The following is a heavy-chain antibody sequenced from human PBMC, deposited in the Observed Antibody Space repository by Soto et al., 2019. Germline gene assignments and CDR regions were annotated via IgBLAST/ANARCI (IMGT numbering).Heavy chain of an antibody. CDR3: ARGVTPPDY. J-gene: IGHJ4*02. CDR2: ISAYNGNT. V-gene: IGHV1-18*01. Sequence: QVQLVQSGAEVKKPGASVKVSCKTSGYTFTNFGLSWVRQAPGQGLEWMGWISAYNGNTNYAQNFQGRVTMTTDTYTRKAYRGLRGLRSDGTAGEYWARGVTPPDYWGQGPLVTVSS. CDR1: GYTFTNFG. D-gene: IGHD2-21*02.